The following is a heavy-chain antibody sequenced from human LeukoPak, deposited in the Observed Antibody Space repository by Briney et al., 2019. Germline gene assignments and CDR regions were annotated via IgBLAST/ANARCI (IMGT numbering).Heavy chain of an antibody. CDR3: AEADGYYYYYGMDV. Sequence: GGSLRLSCAASGFPFSSYAMSWVRQAPGKGLEWVSAISGSGGGTYYADSVKGRFTISRDNSKNTLYLQMNSLRAEDTAVYYCAEADGYYYYYGMDVWGQGTTVTVSS. CDR2: ISGSGGGT. V-gene: IGHV3-23*01. J-gene: IGHJ6*02. CDR1: GFPFSSYA. D-gene: IGHD2-2*03.